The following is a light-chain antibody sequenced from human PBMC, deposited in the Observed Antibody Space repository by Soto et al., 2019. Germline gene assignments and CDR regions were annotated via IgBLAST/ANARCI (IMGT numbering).Light chain of an antibody. J-gene: IGLJ1*01. V-gene: IGLV2-14*01. CDR1: SSDVGGYNY. CDR2: DVS. CDR3: SSYTSSSYLLYG. Sequence: QSALTQPASVSGSPGQSITISCTGTSSDVGGYNYVSWYQQHPGKAPKLMIYDVSNRPSGVSNRFSGSKSGNTASLTISGLQAEDEADYYCSSYTSSSYLLYGFGTGTKVTVL.